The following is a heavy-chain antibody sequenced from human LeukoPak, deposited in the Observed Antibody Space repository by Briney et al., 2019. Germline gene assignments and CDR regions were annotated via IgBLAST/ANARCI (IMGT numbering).Heavy chain of an antibody. V-gene: IGHV6-1*01. Sequence: SQTLSLTCAISGDSVSSKNAAWNWIRQSPSIGLEWLGRTYYRSKWYNDYAVSVKGRITINADTSKNQFSLQLNSVTPEDTAVCYCAREGVGVTMAHWGQGTLVIVSS. CDR3: AREGVGVTMAH. CDR2: TYYRSKWYN. CDR1: GDSVSSKNAA. D-gene: IGHD1-26*01. J-gene: IGHJ4*02.